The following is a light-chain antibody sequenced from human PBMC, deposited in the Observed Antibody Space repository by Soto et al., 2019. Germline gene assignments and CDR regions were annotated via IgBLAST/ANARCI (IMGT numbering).Light chain of an antibody. CDR2: SNT. J-gene: IGLJ2*01. CDR1: SSNIGSNT. Sequence: QLVLTQPPSASETPGQRVTISCSGNSSNIGSNTVNWHQQLPGTAPKLLIYSNTLRPSGVPDRFSASKSGSSASLAISGLQSEDEGDYYCAAWDDSLNSVVFGGGTKLTVL. V-gene: IGLV1-44*01. CDR3: AAWDDSLNSVV.